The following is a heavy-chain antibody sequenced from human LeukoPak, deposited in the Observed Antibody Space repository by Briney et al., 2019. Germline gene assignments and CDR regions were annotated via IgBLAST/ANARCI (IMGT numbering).Heavy chain of an antibody. V-gene: IGHV1-18*01. CDR2: ISAYNGNT. D-gene: IGHD2-8*01. J-gene: IGHJ3*02. Sequence: ASVTVSCKASGYTFTSYGISWVRQAPGQGLEWMGWISAYNGNTNYAQKLQGRVTMTTDTSTSTAYMELRSLRSDDTAVYYCARAAMVCTNGVCYRTDTKGAFDIWGQGTMVTVSS. CDR1: GYTFTSYG. CDR3: ARAAMVCTNGVCYRTDTKGAFDI.